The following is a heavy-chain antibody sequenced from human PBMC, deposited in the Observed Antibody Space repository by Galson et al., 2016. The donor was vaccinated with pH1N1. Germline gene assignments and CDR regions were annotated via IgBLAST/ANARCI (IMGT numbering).Heavy chain of an antibody. CDR3: ARLAHCSGDCYSTVPWGYFDF. CDR1: GSIFIGHW. J-gene: IGHJ4*03. CDR2: IYPGDSDP. Sequence: QSGAEVTKPGESLKISCKGSGSIFIGHWIAWVRQKPGNGLEWMGIIYPGDSDPRYSPSFAGQVTISADKSSNTASLRLSSLKASDTAMYYCARLAHCSGDCYSTVPWGYFDFWGQGTLVAVSS. D-gene: IGHD2-21*02. V-gene: IGHV5-51*01.